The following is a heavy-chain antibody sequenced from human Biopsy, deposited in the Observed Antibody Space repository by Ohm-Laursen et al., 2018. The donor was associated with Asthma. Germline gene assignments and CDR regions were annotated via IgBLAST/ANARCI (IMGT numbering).Heavy chain of an antibody. CDR1: GGSINNFY. V-gene: IGHV4-59*07. CDR2: VYYSGST. J-gene: IGHJ3*01. D-gene: IGHD6-13*01. CDR3: ARQKLAAAEGPFDL. Sequence: SDTLSLTWTVSGGSINNFYWSWIRQPPGKGLESIGHVYYSGSTNYNPSLKSRVTISIDASKNQFSLKLTSVTAADTAVYYCARQKLAAAEGPFDLWGQGTMVTVSS.